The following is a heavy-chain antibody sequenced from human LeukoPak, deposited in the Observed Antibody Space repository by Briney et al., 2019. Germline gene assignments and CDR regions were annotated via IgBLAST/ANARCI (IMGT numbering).Heavy chain of an antibody. CDR1: GFTFSSYA. CDR3: AKDRGYSSPGSYYFDY. D-gene: IGHD6-13*01. CDR2: ISGSGGST. Sequence: PGGSLRLSCAASGFTFSSYAMSWVRQAPGKGLEWVSAISGSGGSTYYADSVKGRFTISRDNSKNTLYLQMNSLRAEDTAVYYCAKDRGYSSPGSYYFDYWGQGPLVTVSS. V-gene: IGHV3-23*01. J-gene: IGHJ4*03.